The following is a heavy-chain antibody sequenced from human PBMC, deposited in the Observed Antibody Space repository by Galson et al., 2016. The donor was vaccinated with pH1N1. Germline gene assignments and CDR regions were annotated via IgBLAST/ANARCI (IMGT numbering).Heavy chain of an antibody. CDR2: ISATGGSS. CDR1: GFTFNGFA. Sequence: SLRLSCAASGFTFNGFAMSWVRQAPGKGLEWVSSISATGGSSYYTDSVKGRFTNSRHSSTTTVYLQMNSLRPDDTAVYYCAKDASSQVHNSGSFDYWGQGILVTVS. V-gene: IGHV3-23*01. D-gene: IGHD3-10*01. CDR3: AKDASSQVHNSGSFDY. J-gene: IGHJ4*02.